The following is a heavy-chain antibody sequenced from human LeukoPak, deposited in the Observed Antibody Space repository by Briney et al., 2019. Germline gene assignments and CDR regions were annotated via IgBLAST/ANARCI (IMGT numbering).Heavy chain of an antibody. J-gene: IGHJ4*02. CDR1: GFTFSSYA. CDR3: AKGVEGIVAVIAILFSY. D-gene: IGHD2-21*01. Sequence: VQPGGSLRLSCAASGFTFSSYAMSWVRQAPGKGLEWVSAISGSGGSTYYADSVKGRFTISRDNSKNTLYLQMNSLRAEDTAVYYCAKGVEGIVAVIAILFSYWGQGTLVTVSS. CDR2: ISGSGGST. V-gene: IGHV3-23*01.